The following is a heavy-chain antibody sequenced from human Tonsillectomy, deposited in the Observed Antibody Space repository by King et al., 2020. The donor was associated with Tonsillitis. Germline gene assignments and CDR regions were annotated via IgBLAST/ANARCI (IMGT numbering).Heavy chain of an antibody. Sequence: QLQESGPGLVKPSQTLSLTCTVSGGSISSGDYYWSWIRQPPGKGLEWIGYIYYSGSTYYNPSLKSRVTISVDTSKNQFSLKLSSVTAADPAVYYCARAPHYYGSGTYIFDYWGQGTLVTVSS. J-gene: IGHJ4*02. CDR2: IYYSGST. CDR1: GGSISSGDYY. CDR3: ARAPHYYGSGTYIFDY. D-gene: IGHD3-10*01. V-gene: IGHV4-30-4*01.